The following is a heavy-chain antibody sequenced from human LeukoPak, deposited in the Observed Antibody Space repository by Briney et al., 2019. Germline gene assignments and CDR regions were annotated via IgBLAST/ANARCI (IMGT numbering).Heavy chain of an antibody. CDR3: ARADIVVVKALDY. CDR2: IIPIFGTA. D-gene: IGHD2-2*01. J-gene: IGHJ4*02. Sequence: GASVKVSCKASGGTFSSYAISWVRQAPGQGLEWMGGIIPIFGTANYAQKFRGRVTITTDESTSTAYMELSSLRSEDTAVYYCARADIVVVKALDYWGQGTLVTVSS. V-gene: IGHV1-69*05. CDR1: GGTFSSYA.